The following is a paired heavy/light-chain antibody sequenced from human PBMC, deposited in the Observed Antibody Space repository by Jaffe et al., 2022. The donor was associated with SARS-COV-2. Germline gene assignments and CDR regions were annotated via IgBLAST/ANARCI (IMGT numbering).Heavy chain of an antibody. CDR3: ARGQGDGYNVRSPYYYYGMDV. Sequence: QVQLVESGGGLVKPGGSLRLSCAASGFTFSDYYMSWIRQAPGKGLEWVSYISSSGSTIYYADSVKGRFTISRDNAKNSLYLQMNSLRAEDTAVYYCARGQGDGYNVRSPYYYYGMDVWGQGTTVTVSS. V-gene: IGHV3-11*01. CDR1: GFTFSDYY. J-gene: IGHJ6*02. CDR2: ISSSGSTI. D-gene: IGHD2-21*01.
Light chain of an antibody. CDR2: LGS. V-gene: IGKV2-28*01. Sequence: DIVMTQSPLSLPVTPGEPASISCRSSQSLLHSNGYNYLDWYLQKPGQSPQLLIYLGSNRASGVPDRFSGSGSGTDFTLKISRVEAEDVGVYYCMQALQTQTFGQGTKVEIK. CDR3: MQALQTQT. J-gene: IGKJ1*01. CDR1: QSLLHSNGYNY.